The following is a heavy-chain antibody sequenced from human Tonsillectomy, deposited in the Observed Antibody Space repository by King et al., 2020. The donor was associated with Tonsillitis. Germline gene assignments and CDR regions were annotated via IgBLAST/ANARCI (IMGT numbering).Heavy chain of an antibody. CDR1: GGSISDYY. Sequence: QLQESGPGLVKPSETLSLTCTVSGGSISDYYWSWIRQPPGKGLEWIVYIYYSGSTNYNPSLKSRVTMSVDTSKNHFSLRLSSVTASDTAVYFCARPYSSSFWFFDLWGRGTLVTVSS. J-gene: IGHJ2*01. CDR2: IYYSGST. D-gene: IGHD6-6*01. CDR3: ARPYSSSFWFFDL. V-gene: IGHV4-59*08.